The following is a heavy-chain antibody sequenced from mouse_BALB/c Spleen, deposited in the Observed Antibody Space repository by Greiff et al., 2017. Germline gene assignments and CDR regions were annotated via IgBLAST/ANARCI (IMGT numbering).Heavy chain of an antibody. CDR1: GFTFSSYT. CDR3: ARHGGYFDY. J-gene: IGHJ2*01. Sequence: EVQRVESGGGLVQPGGSLKLSCAASGFTFSSYTMSWVRQTPEKRLEWVAYISNGGGSTYYPDTVKGRFTISRDNAKNTLYLQMSSLKSEDTAMYYCARHGGYFDYWGQGTTLTVSS. CDR2: ISNGGGST. V-gene: IGHV5-12-2*01.